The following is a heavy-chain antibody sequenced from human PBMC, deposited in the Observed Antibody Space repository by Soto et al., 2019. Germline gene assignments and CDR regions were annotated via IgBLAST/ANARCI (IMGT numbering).Heavy chain of an antibody. V-gene: IGHV4-30-4*03. D-gene: IGHD1-26*01. Sequence: TXSLTCTVSGGSISSGNFYWSWIRQPPGEGLEWIGYIYFSGSTSYSPSLKSRLTISLNTSNNQFSLKLTSVTAADTAVYYXXHDSHGGNTYFDLWGQGALVTVSS. CDR2: IYFSGST. J-gene: IGHJ4*02. CDR1: GGSISSGNFY. CDR3: XHDSHGGNTYFDL.